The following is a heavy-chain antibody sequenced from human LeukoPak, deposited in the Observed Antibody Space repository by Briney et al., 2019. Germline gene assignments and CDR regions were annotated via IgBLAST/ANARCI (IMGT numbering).Heavy chain of an antibody. CDR1: GFTFSSYW. J-gene: IGHJ4*02. Sequence: GGSLRLSCAASGFTFSSYWMSWVRQAPGKGLEWVANIKQDGSEKYYVDSVKGRFTISRDNAKNSLYLQMNSLRAEDTAVYYCARDLDRYYDSSGSLDYWGQGTLVTVSS. CDR3: ARDLDRYYDSSGSLDY. V-gene: IGHV3-7*01. CDR2: IKQDGSEK. D-gene: IGHD3-22*01.